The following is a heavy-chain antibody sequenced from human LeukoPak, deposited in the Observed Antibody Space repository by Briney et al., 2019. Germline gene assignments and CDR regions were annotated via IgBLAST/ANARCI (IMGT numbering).Heavy chain of an antibody. J-gene: IGHJ4*02. V-gene: IGHV3-7*01. CDR3: ARVPGVTRYFDS. CDR2: IKQDGREK. Sequence: GGSLRLSCAPSGFTFTCCWMSWVRPPPGKALECVASIKQDGREKFYADSVKGRFTISRDNAKNSLYLQVNSLRAEDTAVYYCARVPGVTRYFDSWGQGILVTVSS. CDR1: GFTFTCCW. D-gene: IGHD2-21*02.